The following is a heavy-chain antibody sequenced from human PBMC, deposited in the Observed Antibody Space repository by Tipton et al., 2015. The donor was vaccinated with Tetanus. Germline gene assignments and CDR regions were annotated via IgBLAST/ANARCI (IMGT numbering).Heavy chain of an antibody. CDR1: SGSFSSSY. CDR2: IYGTGTT. CDR3: ARHNRVLWFGELSDAFDI. V-gene: IGHV4-4*07. D-gene: IGHD3-10*01. J-gene: IGHJ3*02. Sequence: TLSLTCTVSSGSFSSSYWTWIRQAAGKGLQWIGRIYGTGTTDYNPSLQSRVTMSIDTSKNQVSLKLSSVTAADTAVYYCARHNRVLWFGELSDAFDIWAKGQWSPSLQ.